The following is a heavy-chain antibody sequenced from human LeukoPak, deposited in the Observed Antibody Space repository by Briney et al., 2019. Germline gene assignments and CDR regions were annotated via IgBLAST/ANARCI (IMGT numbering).Heavy chain of an antibody. CDR1: GFTFSSYS. CDR3: ARGFDNLGSGWYSY. V-gene: IGHV3-21*06. Sequence: GGSLTLPCAASGFTFSSYSMKWLRQAPGKGLEWVSSISSSSSYIYYADSVKGLFTISRDNAKNLLYLQMNGLRAEDTAVYYCARGFDNLGSGWYSYWGQGTLVTVSS. CDR2: ISSSSSYI. J-gene: IGHJ4*02. D-gene: IGHD6-19*01.